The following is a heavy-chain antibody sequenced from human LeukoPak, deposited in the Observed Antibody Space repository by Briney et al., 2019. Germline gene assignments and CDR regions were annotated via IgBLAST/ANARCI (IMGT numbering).Heavy chain of an antibody. D-gene: IGHD6-19*01. CDR2: IHYSGST. Sequence: SETLSLTCTVSGGSIGSYYWNWIRQAPGKGLEWIGYIHYSGSTNHNSSLKSRVTISVDTSKNQYSLELSSVTAADTAVYYCARDGVAGGFDYWGQGTLVTVSS. J-gene: IGHJ4*02. CDR3: ARDGVAGGFDY. V-gene: IGHV4-59*01. CDR1: GGSIGSYY.